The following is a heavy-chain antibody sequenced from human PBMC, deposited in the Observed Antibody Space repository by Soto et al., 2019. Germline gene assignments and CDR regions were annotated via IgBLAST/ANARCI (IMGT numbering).Heavy chain of an antibody. CDR1: GYTFTSYD. CDR2: MNPNSGNT. CDR3: ARGLREKYGSGILRY. D-gene: IGHD3-10*01. V-gene: IGHV1-8*01. J-gene: IGHJ4*02. Sequence: ASVKVSCKASGYTFTSYDINWARQATGQGLEWMGWMNPNSGNTGYAQKFQGRVTMTRNTSISTAYMELSSLRSEDTAVYYCARGLREKYGSGILRYWGQGTLVTVSS.